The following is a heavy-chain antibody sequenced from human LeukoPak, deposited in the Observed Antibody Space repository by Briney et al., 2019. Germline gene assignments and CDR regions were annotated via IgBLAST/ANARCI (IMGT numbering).Heavy chain of an antibody. D-gene: IGHD2-15*01. J-gene: IGHJ6*03. CDR3: ARDAVVVAATVNYYYYMDV. CDR2: ISGYNGNT. CDR1: GYTFTTYN. Sequence: ASVKVSCKASGYTFTTYNINWVRQAPGQGLEWMGWISGYNGNTNYAQKLQGRVTMTTDTSTSTAYMELRSLKSDDTAVYYCARDAVVVAATVNYYYYMDVWGKGTTVTISS. V-gene: IGHV1-18*01.